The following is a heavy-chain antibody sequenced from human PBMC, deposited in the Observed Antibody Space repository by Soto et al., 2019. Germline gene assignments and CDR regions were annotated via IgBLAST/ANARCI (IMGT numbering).Heavy chain of an antibody. Sequence: EVQLVESGGGLVQPGGSLRLSCAASGFTFSSYDMHWVRQATGKGLEWVSAIGTAGDTYYPGSVKGRFTISRENAKNSLYLQMNSLRAEDTAVYYCARVPAAAGDDYGMDVWGQGTTVTVSS. CDR2: IGTAGDT. CDR3: ARVPAAAGDDYGMDV. V-gene: IGHV3-13*01. CDR1: GFTFSSYD. J-gene: IGHJ6*02. D-gene: IGHD6-13*01.